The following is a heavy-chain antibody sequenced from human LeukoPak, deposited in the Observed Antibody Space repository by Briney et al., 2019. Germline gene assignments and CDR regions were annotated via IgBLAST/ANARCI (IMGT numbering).Heavy chain of an antibody. V-gene: IGHV3-7*03. CDR2: ISDGGRAT. CDR1: GYRFSPYW. J-gene: IGHJ4*02. D-gene: IGHD3-10*02. CDR3: TRESYVPDS. Sequence: GGSLRLSCVASGYRFSPYWMSWVRQTPGKGLEWVASISDGGRATYYVGSVRGRFTISRDDARNSLFLQMNGLRADDTAVYYCTRESYVPDSWGQGTLVTVSS.